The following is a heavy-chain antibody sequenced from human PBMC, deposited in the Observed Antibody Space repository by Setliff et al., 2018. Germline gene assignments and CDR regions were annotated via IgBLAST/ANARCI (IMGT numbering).Heavy chain of an antibody. CDR3: ARASSGWYSAYYYYMDV. V-gene: IGHV4-61*09. J-gene: IGHJ6*03. CDR1: GDSINSRTNY. D-gene: IGHD6-19*01. CDR2: INRRGST. Sequence: PSETLSLTCTVSGDSINSRTNYWNWLRQPAGKGLEWIGHINRRGSTNFTPSLKSRVTISLDTSKNQFSLNLTSVTAADTAVYYCARASSGWYSAYYYYMDVWGKGTTVTVSS.